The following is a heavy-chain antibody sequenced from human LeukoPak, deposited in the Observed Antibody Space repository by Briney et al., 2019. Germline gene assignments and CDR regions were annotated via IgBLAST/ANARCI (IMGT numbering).Heavy chain of an antibody. Sequence: SETLSLTCIVSGGSISSYNWNWIRQPPGKGLEWIGEINHSGSTNYNPSLKSRVTISVDTSKNQFSLKLSSVTAADTAVYYCASTRFFDWLILDYWGQGTLVTVSS. CDR1: GGSISSYN. D-gene: IGHD3-9*01. CDR2: INHSGST. CDR3: ASTRFFDWLILDY. J-gene: IGHJ4*02. V-gene: IGHV4-34*01.